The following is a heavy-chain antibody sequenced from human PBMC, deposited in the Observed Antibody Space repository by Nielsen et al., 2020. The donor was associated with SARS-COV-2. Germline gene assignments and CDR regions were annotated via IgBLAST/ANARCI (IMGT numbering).Heavy chain of an antibody. Sequence: GESLKISCAASGFTFSSYAMSWVRQAPGKGLEWVSAISGSGGSTYYADSVKGRFTISRDNSKNTLYLQMNSLRAEDTAVYYCAKVPNYGDASHFDYWGQGTLVTVSS. CDR3: AKVPNYGDASHFDY. CDR1: GFTFSSYA. J-gene: IGHJ4*02. D-gene: IGHD4-17*01. CDR2: ISGSGGST. V-gene: IGHV3-23*01.